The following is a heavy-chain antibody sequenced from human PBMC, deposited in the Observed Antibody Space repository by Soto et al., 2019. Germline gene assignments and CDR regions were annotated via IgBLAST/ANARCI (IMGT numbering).Heavy chain of an antibody. J-gene: IGHJ4*02. Sequence: EVELLESGGNLVQPGGSLRLSCEGSGFTFTSYAMSWVRQAPGKGLEWVSAISGSGGSTYYADSVKGRFTISRDNAKNSLYLQMNSLRAEDTAVYYCARASLSYSSSWSILDYWGQGTLVTVSS. CDR2: ISGSGGST. CDR3: ARASLSYSSSWSILDY. V-gene: IGHV3-23*01. D-gene: IGHD6-13*01. CDR1: GFTFTSYA.